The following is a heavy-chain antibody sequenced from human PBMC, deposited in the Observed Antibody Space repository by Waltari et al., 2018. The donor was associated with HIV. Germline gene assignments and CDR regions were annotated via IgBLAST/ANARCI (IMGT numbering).Heavy chain of an antibody. CDR1: GGSISSGSYY. J-gene: IGHJ6*02. CDR3: AREGLTIFGVVTNYYGMDV. D-gene: IGHD3-3*01. CDR2: IYTSGST. V-gene: IGHV4-61*02. Sequence: QVQLQESGPGLVKPSQTLSLTCTVSGGSISSGSYYWSWIRQPAGKGLEWIGRIYTSGSTNYNPSLKSRVTISVDTSKNQFSLKLSSVTAADTAVYYCAREGLTIFGVVTNYYGMDVWGQGP.